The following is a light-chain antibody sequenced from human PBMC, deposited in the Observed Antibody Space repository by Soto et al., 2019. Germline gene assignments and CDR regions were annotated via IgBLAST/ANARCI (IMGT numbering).Light chain of an antibody. Sequence: DIQMTQSPASLSASVGDRFTITCRASQSISTYLNRYQQKPGKAPKLLIYAAASLQSRVPSRFSGTGSGTDFTLTISSLQPEDFATYYCQQSYSTPLTFGGGTKVDIK. V-gene: IGKV1-39*01. CDR2: AAA. CDR3: QQSYSTPLT. J-gene: IGKJ4*01. CDR1: QSISTY.